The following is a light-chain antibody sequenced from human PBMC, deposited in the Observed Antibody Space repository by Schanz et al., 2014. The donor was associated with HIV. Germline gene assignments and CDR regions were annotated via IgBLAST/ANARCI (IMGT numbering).Light chain of an antibody. CDR1: NGAVTSGHF. CDR2: DTD. Sequence: QAVVTQEPSVTVSPGGTVTLTCGSSNGAVTSGHFPYWFQQKPGQAPRTLIFDTDKKHSWTPARFSGSLLGGKAALTLSGAQPEDEADYYCMLSYTTAWVFGGGTKLTVL. CDR3: MLSYTTAWV. V-gene: IGLV7-46*01. J-gene: IGLJ2*01.